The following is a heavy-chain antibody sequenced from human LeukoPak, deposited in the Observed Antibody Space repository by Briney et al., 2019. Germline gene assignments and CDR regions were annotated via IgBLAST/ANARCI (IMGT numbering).Heavy chain of an antibody. J-gene: IGHJ6*02. V-gene: IGHV4-59*08. Sequence: PSETLSLTCTVSGGSISSYYWSWIRQPLGKGLEWIGYIYYSGSTSYNPSLKSRVTISLDMSKNQFSLKLSSVTAADTAVYYCARHDSGDGYYDGLDVWGQGTTVIVSS. D-gene: IGHD7-27*01. CDR1: GGSISSYY. CDR3: ARHDSGDGYYDGLDV. CDR2: IYYSGST.